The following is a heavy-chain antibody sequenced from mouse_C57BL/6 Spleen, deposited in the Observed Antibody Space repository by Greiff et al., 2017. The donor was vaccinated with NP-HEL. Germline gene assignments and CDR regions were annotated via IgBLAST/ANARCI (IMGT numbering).Heavy chain of an antibody. J-gene: IGHJ2*01. CDR3: ARRRTGPYYFDY. Sequence: EVQLQQSGPELVKPGASVKIPCKASGYTFTDYNMDWVKQSHGKSLEWIGDINPNNGGTIYNQKFKGKATLTVDKSSSTAYMELRSLTSEDTAVYYCARRRTGPYYFDYWGQGTTLTVSS. CDR1: GYTFTDYN. D-gene: IGHD4-1*01. CDR2: INPNNGGT. V-gene: IGHV1-18*01.